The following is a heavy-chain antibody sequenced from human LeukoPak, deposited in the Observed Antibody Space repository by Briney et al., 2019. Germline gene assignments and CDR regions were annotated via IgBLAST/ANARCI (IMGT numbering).Heavy chain of an antibody. Sequence: GGSLRLSCAASGFTSSSYEMNWVRQAPGKGLEWVSYISSSGSTIYYADSVKGRFTISRDNAKNSLYLQMNSLRAEDTAVYYCAREGMVRGVMFDYWGQGTLVTVSS. V-gene: IGHV3-48*03. J-gene: IGHJ4*02. CDR3: AREGMVRGVMFDY. D-gene: IGHD3-10*01. CDR2: ISSSGSTI. CDR1: GFTSSSYE.